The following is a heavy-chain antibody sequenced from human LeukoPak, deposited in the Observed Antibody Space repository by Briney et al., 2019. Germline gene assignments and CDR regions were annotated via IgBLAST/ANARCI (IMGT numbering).Heavy chain of an antibody. CDR3: AREVYGRFDY. V-gene: IGHV1-18*01. CDR1: GYTFTNYG. Sequence: ASVRVSCKASGYTFTNYGISWVRQAPGHGLEWMGWSNSYNGNTKYAQKLQDRVTMTIDASTSTVYMDLRSLTSDDTAVYYCAREVYGRFDYWGQGTLVTVSS. CDR2: SNSYNGNT. D-gene: IGHD4-17*01. J-gene: IGHJ4*02.